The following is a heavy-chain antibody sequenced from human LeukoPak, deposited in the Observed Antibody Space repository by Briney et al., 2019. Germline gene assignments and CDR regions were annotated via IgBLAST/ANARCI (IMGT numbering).Heavy chain of an antibody. Sequence: GGSLRLSCAASGFTFSTSWMTWVRQAPGKGLEWVASINGDGSEIHYVDSVKGRFTISRDNARDSLYLQMNSLTAGDTAIYYCVRRWEEYFFDYWGQGTLVTVSS. V-gene: IGHV3-7*01. CDR2: INGDGSEI. CDR1: GFTFSTSW. J-gene: IGHJ4*02. D-gene: IGHD1-26*01. CDR3: VRRWEEYFFDY.